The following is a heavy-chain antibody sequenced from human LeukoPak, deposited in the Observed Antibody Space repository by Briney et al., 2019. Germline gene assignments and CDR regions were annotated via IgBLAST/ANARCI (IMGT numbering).Heavy chain of an antibody. CDR1: GFTFSSYT. V-gene: IGHV3-21*01. CDR3: ARDSHYYDSSGSLL. J-gene: IGHJ4*02. CDR2: ISSSSSSI. D-gene: IGHD3-22*01. Sequence: GGSLRLSCAGSGFTFSSYTMNWVRQAPGRGLEWVSSISSSSSSIYYADSVEGRFTISRDNAKNSLYLQMNSLRAEDTAVYYCARDSHYYDSSGSLLWGQGTLVTVSS.